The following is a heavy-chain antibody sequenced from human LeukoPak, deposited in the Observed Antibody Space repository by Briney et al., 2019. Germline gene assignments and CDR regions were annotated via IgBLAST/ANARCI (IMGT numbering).Heavy chain of an antibody. CDR3: ARHDAYCSRNSCYKGWSNWFDP. J-gene: IGHJ5*02. V-gene: IGHV4-4*09. D-gene: IGHD2-2*02. CDR2: IYSSGDT. Sequence: SETLSLTCTVSGVSINSYFWSWIRQPPGKGLEWIGYIYSSGDTNYNPSLKGRVTISLDTFKNQFSLRLSSAIATDTAMYFCARHDAYCSRNSCYKGWSNWFDPWGQGTLVTVSS. CDR1: GVSINSYF.